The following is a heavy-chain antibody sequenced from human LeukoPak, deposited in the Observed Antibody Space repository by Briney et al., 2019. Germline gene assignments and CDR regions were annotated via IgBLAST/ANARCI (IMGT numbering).Heavy chain of an antibody. CDR2: IRYDGSNK. CDR1: GFAFSSYG. Sequence: GGSLRLSCAASGFAFSSYGMHWVRQAPGKGLEWVAFIRYDGSNKYYADSVKGRFTISRDNAKNSLYLQMNSLRGEDTAVYYCARDFYASGSHDYWGQGTLVTVSS. D-gene: IGHD3-10*01. CDR3: ARDFYASGSHDY. J-gene: IGHJ4*02. V-gene: IGHV3-30*02.